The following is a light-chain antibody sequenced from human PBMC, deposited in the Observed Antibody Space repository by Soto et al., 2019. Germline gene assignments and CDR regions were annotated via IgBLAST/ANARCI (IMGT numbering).Light chain of an antibody. J-gene: IGKJ4*01. CDR1: QSVSNNY. V-gene: IGKV3-20*01. CDR3: QQYGTTTLT. CDR2: GAS. Sequence: EIVLTQSPGTLSLSPGDRATLSCRASQSVSNNYLAWYQQKPGQAPRLLIYGASSRATGVPDRFSGSGSGTAFTLTISRLAPDDFAVYYCQQYGTTTLTFGGGTKVDIK.